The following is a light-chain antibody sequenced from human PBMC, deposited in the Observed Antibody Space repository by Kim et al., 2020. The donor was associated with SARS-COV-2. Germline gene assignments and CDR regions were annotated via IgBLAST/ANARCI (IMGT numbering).Light chain of an antibody. CDR3: QQCDNLPIT. Sequence: SVGDRFTITCQASQDISNYLNWYQQKPGKAPKVLIYDASNLATGVPSRFSGSGSGTDFTFTISSLQPEDVATYFCQQCDNLPITFGQGTRLEIK. CDR1: QDISNY. CDR2: DAS. V-gene: IGKV1-33*01. J-gene: IGKJ5*01.